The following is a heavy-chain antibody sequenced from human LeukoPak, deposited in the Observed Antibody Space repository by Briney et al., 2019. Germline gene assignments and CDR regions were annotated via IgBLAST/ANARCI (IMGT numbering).Heavy chain of an antibody. CDR1: GFTFSDFW. D-gene: IGHD6-13*01. CDR2: INSGGTVT. CDR3: ARDRRDSSSWYGY. J-gene: IGHJ4*02. Sequence: GGSLRLSCAASGFTFSDFWMHWVRQAPGKGLVWVSRINSGGTVTNYAASVKGRLTISRDNAKNTLYLQMNSLRAEDTAVYYCARDRRDSSSWYGYWGQGTLVTVSS. V-gene: IGHV3-74*01.